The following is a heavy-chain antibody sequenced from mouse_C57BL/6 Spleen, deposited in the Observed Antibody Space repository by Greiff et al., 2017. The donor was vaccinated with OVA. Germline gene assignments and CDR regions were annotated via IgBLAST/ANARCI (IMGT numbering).Heavy chain of an antibody. V-gene: IGHV1-63*01. CDR2: IYPGGGYT. CDR1: GYTFTDYW. D-gene: IGHD2-10*02. Sequence: QVQLQQSGAELVRPGTSVKMSCKASGYTFTDYWIGWAKQRPGHGLEWIGDIYPGGGYTNYNEKFKGKATLTADKSSSTAYMQFSSLTSEDSAIYYCARGLEEYAMDYWGQGTSVTVSS. CDR3: ARGLEEYAMDY. J-gene: IGHJ4*01.